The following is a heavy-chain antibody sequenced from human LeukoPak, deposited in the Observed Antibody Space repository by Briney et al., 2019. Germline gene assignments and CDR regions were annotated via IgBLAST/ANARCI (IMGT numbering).Heavy chain of an antibody. CDR2: IYHSGSP. Sequence: SSETLSLTCAVSGGSISSSNWWSWVRQPPGKGLEWIGEIYHSGSPHYNPSLKSRVTISVDKSKNQFSLKLSSVTAADTAVYYCVREHLYYSSYGHYFDYWGRGTLVTVSS. J-gene: IGHJ4*02. CDR3: VREHLYYSSYGHYFDY. D-gene: IGHD4-11*01. V-gene: IGHV4-4*02. CDR1: GGSISSSNW.